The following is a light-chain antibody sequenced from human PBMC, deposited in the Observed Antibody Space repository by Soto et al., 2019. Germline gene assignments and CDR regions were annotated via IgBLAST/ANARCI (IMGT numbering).Light chain of an antibody. J-gene: IGKJ2*02. Sequence: DIQMTQSPSTLSASVGDRVTITCRASQSISSWLAWYQQKPGKAPKLLIYKASSLESGVPLRFSGSGSGTEFTLTISSLQPDDFATYYCQQYNSYPCTFGQGTKLVIK. CDR2: KAS. CDR1: QSISSW. CDR3: QQYNSYPCT. V-gene: IGKV1-5*03.